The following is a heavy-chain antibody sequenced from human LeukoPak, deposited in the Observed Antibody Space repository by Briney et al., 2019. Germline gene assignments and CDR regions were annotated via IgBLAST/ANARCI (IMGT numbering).Heavy chain of an antibody. Sequence: SETLSLTCAVYGGSFSGYYWSWIRQPPGKGLEWIGEINHSGSTNYNPSLKSRVTISVDTSKNQFSLKLSSVTAADTAVYYCARQLVHAFAIWGQGTMVTVSS. J-gene: IGHJ3*02. CDR2: INHSGST. D-gene: IGHD6-13*01. V-gene: IGHV4-34*01. CDR3: ARQLVHAFAI. CDR1: GGSFSGYY.